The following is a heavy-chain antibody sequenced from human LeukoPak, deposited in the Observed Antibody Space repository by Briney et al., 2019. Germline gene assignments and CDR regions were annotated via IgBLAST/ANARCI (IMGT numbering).Heavy chain of an antibody. CDR2: IKQDGSEK. CDR3: ARRGNYDFWSPFAFDY. Sequence: PGGSLRLSCAASGFTFSSYWMSWVRQAPGKGLEWVANIKQDGSEKYYVDSVKGRFTISRDNAKNSLYLQMNSLRAEDTAVYYCARRGNYDFWSPFAFDYWGQGTLVTVSS. CDR1: GFTFSSYW. D-gene: IGHD3-3*01. V-gene: IGHV3-7*01. J-gene: IGHJ4*02.